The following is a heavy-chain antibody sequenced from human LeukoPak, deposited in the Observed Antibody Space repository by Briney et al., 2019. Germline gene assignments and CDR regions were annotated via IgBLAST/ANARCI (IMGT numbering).Heavy chain of an antibody. J-gene: IGHJ4*02. CDR1: GGSISSSSYY. V-gene: IGHV4-39*07. Sequence: SETLSLTCTVSGGSISSSSYYWGWIRQPPGKGLEWIGSIYYSGSTYYNPSLKSRVTISVDTSKNQFSLKLCSVTAADTAVYYCARVSVIPAARGGHIDYWGQGTLVTVSS. D-gene: IGHD2-2*01. CDR2: IYYSGST. CDR3: ARVSVIPAARGGHIDY.